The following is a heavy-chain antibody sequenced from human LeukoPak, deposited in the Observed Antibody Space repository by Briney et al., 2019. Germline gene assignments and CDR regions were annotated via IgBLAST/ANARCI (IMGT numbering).Heavy chain of an antibody. J-gene: IGHJ5*02. Sequence: GGSLRLSCAASGFTFSSYWMSWVRQAPGKGLEWVANIKQDGSEKYYVDSVKGRFTISRDNAKNSLYLQMNSLRAEDTAVYYCARDSAMVFGIFWFDPWGQGTLVTVSS. D-gene: IGHD3-16*01. CDR1: GFTFSSYW. CDR2: IKQDGSEK. V-gene: IGHV3-7*01. CDR3: ARDSAMVFGIFWFDP.